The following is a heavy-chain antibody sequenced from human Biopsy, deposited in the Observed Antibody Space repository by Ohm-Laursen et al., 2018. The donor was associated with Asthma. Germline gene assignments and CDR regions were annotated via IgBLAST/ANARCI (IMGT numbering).Heavy chain of an antibody. J-gene: IGHJ4*02. Sequence: GTLSLTCTVSGGSVSSGSHYRSWIRQPPGKGLEWIGYISYSGSTNYNPSLKSRVTISVDTSKNQFSLKLSSVTAADTAVYYCARDFVDSAMDYFDYWGQGTLVTVSS. CDR3: ARDFVDSAMDYFDY. CDR2: ISYSGST. CDR1: GGSVSSGSHY. V-gene: IGHV4-61*01. D-gene: IGHD5-18*01.